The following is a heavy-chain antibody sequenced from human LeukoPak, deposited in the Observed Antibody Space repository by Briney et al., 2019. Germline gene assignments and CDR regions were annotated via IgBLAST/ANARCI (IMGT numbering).Heavy chain of an antibody. CDR2: IYSGGST. CDR1: GFTVSSNY. V-gene: IGHV3-53*01. CDR3: ARGPSPAQEQWPGDAFDI. D-gene: IGHD6-19*01. Sequence: PGGSLRLSCAASGFTVSSNYMSWVRQAPGKGLEWVSVIYSGGSTYYAYSVKGRFTISRDNSKNTLYLQMNSLRAEDTAVYYCARGPSPAQEQWPGDAFDIWGQGTMVTVSS. J-gene: IGHJ3*02.